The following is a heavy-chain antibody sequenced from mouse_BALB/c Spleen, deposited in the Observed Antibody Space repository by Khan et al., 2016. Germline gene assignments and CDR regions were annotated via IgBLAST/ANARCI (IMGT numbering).Heavy chain of an antibody. CDR2: ILPGSGSS. CDR1: GYTFSTYW. D-gene: IGHD2-4*01. V-gene: IGHV1-9*01. CDR3: ARYYYDYDDGMDY. Sequence: QVQLQQPGAELMKPGASVKISCKATGYTFSTYWIEWVKQRPGHGLEWIGEILPGSGSSYYNEKLKGKATLTADKSSNTAYMQLSSLTSEDSAVDYCARYYYDYDDGMDYWGQGTSVTVSS. J-gene: IGHJ4*01.